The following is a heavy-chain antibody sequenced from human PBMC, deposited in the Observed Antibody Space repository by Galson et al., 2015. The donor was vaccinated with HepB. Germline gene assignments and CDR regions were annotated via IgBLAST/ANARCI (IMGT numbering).Heavy chain of an antibody. CDR1: GFTFSDWF. V-gene: IGHV3-23*01. D-gene: IGHD4-17*01. CDR2: ISGSGGST. Sequence: SLRLSCAASGFTFSDWFMSWIRQAPGKGLEWVSAISGSGGSTYYEDSEKGRFTISRDNSKNTLYLQMNSLRAEDTAVYYCAKDLSWRDYGYYAGWYFDLWGRGTLVTVSS. J-gene: IGHJ2*01. CDR3: AKDLSWRDYGYYAGWYFDL.